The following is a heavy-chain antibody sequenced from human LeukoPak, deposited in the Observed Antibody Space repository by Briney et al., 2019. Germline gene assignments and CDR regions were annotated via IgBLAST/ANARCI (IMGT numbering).Heavy chain of an antibody. Sequence: GGSLRPSCAASGFTFSSYAMSWVRQAPGEGLGWVSTVSGSNGNTHYADSVKGTFTISRDNSKNTLYLQMNSLRAEDTAVYYCVRESPVAAVGRSWFDPWGQGTLVTVSS. V-gene: IGHV3-23*01. J-gene: IGHJ5*02. CDR3: VRESPVAAVGRSWFDP. CDR2: VSGSNGNT. CDR1: GFTFSSYA. D-gene: IGHD6-13*01.